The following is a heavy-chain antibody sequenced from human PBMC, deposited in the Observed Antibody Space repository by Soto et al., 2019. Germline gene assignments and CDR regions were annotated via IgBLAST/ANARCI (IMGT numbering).Heavy chain of an antibody. D-gene: IGHD3-3*01. CDR1: GGSFSGYY. CDR3: ARRTGYYDFWSGYYVFDY. Sequence: QVQLQQWGAGLLKPSETLSLTCAVYGGSFSGYYWSWIRQPPGKGLEWIGEINHSGSTNYNPSLKSRVTISVDTYKNQFSLKLSSVTAADTAVYYCARRTGYYDFWSGYYVFDYWGQGTLVTVSS. CDR2: INHSGST. J-gene: IGHJ4*02. V-gene: IGHV4-34*01.